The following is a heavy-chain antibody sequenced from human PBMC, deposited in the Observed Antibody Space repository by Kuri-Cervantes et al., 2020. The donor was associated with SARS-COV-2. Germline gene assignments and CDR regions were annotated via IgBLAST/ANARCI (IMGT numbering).Heavy chain of an antibody. D-gene: IGHD3-22*01. J-gene: IGHJ4*02. V-gene: IGHV4-38-2*01. CDR1: GYSISSGYY. Sequence: GSLRLSCAVSGYSISSGYYWGWIRQPPGKGLEWIGSIYHSGSTYYNPSLKSRVTISVDTSKNQFSLKLSSVTAADTAVYYCARHTMTGPFDYWGQGTLVTVSS. CDR3: ARHTMTGPFDY. CDR2: IYHSGST.